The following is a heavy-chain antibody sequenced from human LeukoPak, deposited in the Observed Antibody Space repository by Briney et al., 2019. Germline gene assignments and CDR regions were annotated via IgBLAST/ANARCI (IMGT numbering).Heavy chain of an antibody. CDR2: IYYSGST. CDR3: ARSAILFYY. CDR1: GGSISTYY. D-gene: IGHD2-2*01. Sequence: ASETLSLTCTVSGGSISTYYWNWIRQPPGKGLEWIGYIYYSGSTNYNPSLKSRVTISVDTSKNQFSLKLSSLTAADTAVYYCARSAILFYYWGQGTLVTVSS. J-gene: IGHJ4*02. V-gene: IGHV4-59*01.